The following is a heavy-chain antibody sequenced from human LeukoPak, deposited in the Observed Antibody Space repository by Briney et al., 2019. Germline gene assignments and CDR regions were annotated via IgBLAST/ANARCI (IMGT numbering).Heavy chain of an antibody. J-gene: IGHJ4*02. CDR3: ARGVEPLAANTLAY. CDR2: INPNSGGT. CDR1: GYTFTGYY. V-gene: IGHV1-2*02. D-gene: IGHD1-14*01. Sequence: ASVKLSCKASGYTFTGYYMHWVRQAPGQGLEWMGWINPNSGGTNYAQKFQGRVTMTRDTSISTAYMELSRLRSDDTAVYYCARGVEPLAANTLAYWGQGTLVTVSS.